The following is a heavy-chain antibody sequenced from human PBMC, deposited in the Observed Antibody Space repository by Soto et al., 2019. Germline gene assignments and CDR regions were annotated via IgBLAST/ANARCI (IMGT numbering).Heavy chain of an antibody. CDR3: ASTSTVTTFRGYNWFDP. J-gene: IGHJ5*02. D-gene: IGHD4-4*01. V-gene: IGHV1-69*13. CDR2: IIPIFGTA. CDR1: GGTFSSYA. Sequence: SVKVSCKASGGTFSSYAISWVRQAPGQGLEWMGGIIPIFGTANYAQKFQGRVTITADESTNTAYMELSSLRSEDTAVYYCASTSTVTTFRGYNWFDPWGQGTLVTVS.